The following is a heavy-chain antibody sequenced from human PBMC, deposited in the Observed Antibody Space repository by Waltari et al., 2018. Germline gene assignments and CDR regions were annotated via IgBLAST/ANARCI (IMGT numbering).Heavy chain of an antibody. Sequence: QVQLQESGPGLVKPSETLSLTCAVSGYSISSGYYWGWIRQPPGKGLEWIGSIYHSGRTYYTPALRSRVTISVDTSKNQFSLKLSSVTAADTAVYYCARQVTRVGATTGWFDPWGQGTLVTVSS. CDR1: GYSISSGYY. CDR2: IYHSGRT. V-gene: IGHV4-38-2*01. CDR3: ARQVTRVGATTGWFDP. D-gene: IGHD1-26*01. J-gene: IGHJ5*02.